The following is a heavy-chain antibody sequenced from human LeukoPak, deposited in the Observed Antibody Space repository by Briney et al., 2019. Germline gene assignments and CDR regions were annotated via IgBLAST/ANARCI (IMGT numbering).Heavy chain of an antibody. D-gene: IGHD5-12*01. CDR3: ARSGLDSRYYFGMDV. CDR2: ISSSGSTI. V-gene: IGHV3-11*01. CDR1: GFTFSDYY. J-gene: IGHJ6*02. Sequence: GGSLRLSCAASGFTFSDYYMSWIRQAPGKGLEWVSYISSSGSTIYYADSVKGRFTISRDNAKNPLYLQMNSLRAEDTAVYYCARSGLDSRYYFGMDVWGQGTTVTVSS.